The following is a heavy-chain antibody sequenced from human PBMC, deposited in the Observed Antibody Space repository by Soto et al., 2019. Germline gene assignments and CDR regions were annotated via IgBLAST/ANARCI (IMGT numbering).Heavy chain of an antibody. CDR3: AKEMGLSDSSSDY. CDR1: GFTFSSYA. Sequence: GESLKISCAASGFTFSSYAMSWVRQAPGKGLEWVSAISGSGGSTYYADSVKGRFTISRDNSKKTLYLQMNSLRAEDTAVYYCAKEMGLSDSSSDYWGQGTLVTVSS. V-gene: IGHV3-23*01. CDR2: ISGSGGST. J-gene: IGHJ4*02. D-gene: IGHD6-6*01.